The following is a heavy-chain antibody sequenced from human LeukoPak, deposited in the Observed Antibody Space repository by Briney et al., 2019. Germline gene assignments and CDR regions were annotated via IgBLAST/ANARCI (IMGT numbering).Heavy chain of an antibody. Sequence: PSETLSLTCTVSGGSISSYYWSWLRQPPGKGLEWIGYIYYSGSTNYNPSLKSRVTISVDTSKNQFSPKLSSVTAADTAVYYCARSMNYYGSGSYFSYWGQGTLVTVSS. CDR2: IYYSGST. CDR1: GGSISSYY. V-gene: IGHV4-59*01. CDR3: ARSMNYYGSGSYFSY. D-gene: IGHD3-10*01. J-gene: IGHJ4*02.